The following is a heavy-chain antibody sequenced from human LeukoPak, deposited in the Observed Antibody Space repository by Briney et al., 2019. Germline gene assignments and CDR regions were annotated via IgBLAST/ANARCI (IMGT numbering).Heavy chain of an antibody. CDR3: ARVETYSSSSFYYYYYMDV. V-gene: IGHV5-51*01. J-gene: IGHJ6*03. D-gene: IGHD6-6*01. CDR2: IYPGDSDT. Sequence: LGESLKISCKGSGYSFTSYWIGWVRQMPGKGLEWMGIIYPGDSDTRYSPSFQGQVTISADKSISTAYLQWSSLKASDTAMYYCARVETYSSSSFYYYYYMDVWGKGTTVTVSS. CDR1: GYSFTSYW.